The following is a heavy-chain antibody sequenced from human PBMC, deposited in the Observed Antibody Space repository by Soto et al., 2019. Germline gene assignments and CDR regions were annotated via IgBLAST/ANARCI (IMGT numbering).Heavy chain of an antibody. D-gene: IGHD3-10*01. CDR3: AREPLQSRGSGSDNYYYYYMDV. Sequence: GGSLRLSCAASGFTFSSYAMHWVRQAPGKGLEYVSAISSNGGSTYYANSVKGRFTISRDNSKHTLYLQMGSLTAEDMAVYYCAREPLQSRGSGSDNYYYYYMDVWGKGTTVTVSS. CDR1: GFTFSSYA. V-gene: IGHV3-64*01. CDR2: ISSNGGST. J-gene: IGHJ6*03.